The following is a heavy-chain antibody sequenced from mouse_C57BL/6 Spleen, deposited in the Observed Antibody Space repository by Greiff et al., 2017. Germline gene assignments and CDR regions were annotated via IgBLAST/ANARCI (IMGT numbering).Heavy chain of an antibody. J-gene: IGHJ3*01. CDR1: GYTFTSYG. Sequence: QVQLKQSGAELARPGASVKLSCKASGYTFTSYGISWVKQRTGQGLEWIGEIYPRSGNTYYNEKFKGKATLTADKSSSTAYMELRSLTSEDSAVYFCARITTVVAEGFAYWGQGTLVTVSA. CDR3: ARITTVVAEGFAY. D-gene: IGHD1-1*01. CDR2: IYPRSGNT. V-gene: IGHV1-81*01.